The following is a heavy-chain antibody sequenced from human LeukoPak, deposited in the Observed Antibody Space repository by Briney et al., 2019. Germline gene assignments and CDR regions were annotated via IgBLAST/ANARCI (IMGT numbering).Heavy chain of an antibody. CDR2: INPNSGGT. J-gene: IGHJ4*02. V-gene: IGHV1-2*02. D-gene: IGHD3-10*01. CDR3: ARDRITMVRGVIVNPLGY. Sequence: GASEKVSCKASGYTFTGYYMHWVRQAPGQGLEWMGWINPNSGGTNYAQKFQGRVTMTRDTSISTAYMELSRLRSDDTAVYYCARDRITMVRGVIVNPLGYWGQGTLVTVSS. CDR1: GYTFTGYY.